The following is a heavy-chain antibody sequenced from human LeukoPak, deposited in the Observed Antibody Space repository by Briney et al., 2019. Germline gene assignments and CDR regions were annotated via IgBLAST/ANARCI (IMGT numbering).Heavy chain of an antibody. J-gene: IGHJ3*02. CDR1: VGTFSSYA. Sequence: SVKVSCKASVGTFSSYAISWVRQAPGQGLEWMGGIIPIFGTANYAQKFQGRVTITADESTSTAYMELSSLRSEDTAVYYCARDSTSFNDAFDIWGQGTMVTVSP. V-gene: IGHV1-69*13. CDR2: IIPIFGTA. D-gene: IGHD2-2*01. CDR3: ARDSTSFNDAFDI.